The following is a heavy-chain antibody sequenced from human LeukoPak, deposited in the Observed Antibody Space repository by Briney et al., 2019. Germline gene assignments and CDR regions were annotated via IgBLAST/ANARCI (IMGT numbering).Heavy chain of an antibody. CDR2: INHRGTT. V-gene: IGHV4-34*01. CDR1: GGSFSDYY. D-gene: IGHD2-21*01. J-gene: IGHJ4*02. CDR3: ARAFDYYFDY. Sequence: SETLSLTCAVYGGSFSDYYWIWIRQPPGKGLEWIAEINHRGTTNYNRSLKSRLSLSVDTSNSHFSLKLTSVTAADTAVYYCARAFDYYFDYWSQGTLVTVSS.